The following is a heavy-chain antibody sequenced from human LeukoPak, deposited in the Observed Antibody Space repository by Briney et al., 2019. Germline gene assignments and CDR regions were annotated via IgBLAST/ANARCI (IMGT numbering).Heavy chain of an antibody. CDR3: AVCPYDFWSGYALHFDY. CDR2: ISGSGGST. V-gene: IGHV3-23*01. CDR1: GFTFSSYA. J-gene: IGHJ4*02. Sequence: GGSLRLSCAASGFTFSSYAMSWVRQAPGKGLEWVSAISGSGGSTYYADSVKGRFTISRDNSKNTLYLQMNSLRAEDTAVYYCAVCPYDFWSGYALHFDYWGQGTLVTVSS. D-gene: IGHD3-3*01.